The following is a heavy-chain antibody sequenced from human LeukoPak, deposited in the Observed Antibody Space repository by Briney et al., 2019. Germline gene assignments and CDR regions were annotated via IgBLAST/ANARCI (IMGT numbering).Heavy chain of an antibody. J-gene: IGHJ5*02. Sequence: GGSLRLSCAASGFTFSSYAMGWVRQAPGKGLEWVSYISSSGSTIYYADSVKGRFTISRDNAKNSLYLQMNSLRAEDTAVYYCAIFGVGGDWFDPWGQGTLVTVSS. CDR3: AIFGVGGDWFDP. D-gene: IGHD3-3*01. CDR1: GFTFSSYA. CDR2: ISSSGSTI. V-gene: IGHV3-48*03.